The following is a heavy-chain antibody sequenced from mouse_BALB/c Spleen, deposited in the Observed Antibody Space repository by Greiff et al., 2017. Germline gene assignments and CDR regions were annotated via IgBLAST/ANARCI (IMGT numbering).Heavy chain of an antibody. CDR2: ISYSGST. V-gene: IGHV3-2*02. J-gene: IGHJ3*01. CDR3: ARSTLRGFAY. D-gene: IGHD1-1*01. CDR1: GYSITSDYA. Sequence: EVKLLESGPGLVKPSQSLSLTCTVTGYSITSDYAWNWIRQFPGNTLEWMGYISYSGSTSYNPSLKSRISITRDTSKNQFFLQLNSETTEDTATYYCARSTLRGFAYWGQGTLVTVSA.